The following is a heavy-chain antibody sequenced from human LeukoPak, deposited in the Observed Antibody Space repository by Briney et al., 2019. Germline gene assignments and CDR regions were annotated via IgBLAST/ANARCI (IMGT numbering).Heavy chain of an antibody. D-gene: IGHD1-26*01. J-gene: IGHJ4*02. CDR1: GFTFSSYN. Sequence: GGSLRLPCAASGFTFSSYNMNWVRQAPGKGLEWVSSISSSSTKIYYADSMEGRFTISRGNAKNSLYLQMNSLRAEDTAVYYCARDLSVGAKPDLGFDYWGQGSLVTVSS. CDR3: ARDLSVGAKPDLGFDY. V-gene: IGHV3-21*01. CDR2: ISSSSTKI.